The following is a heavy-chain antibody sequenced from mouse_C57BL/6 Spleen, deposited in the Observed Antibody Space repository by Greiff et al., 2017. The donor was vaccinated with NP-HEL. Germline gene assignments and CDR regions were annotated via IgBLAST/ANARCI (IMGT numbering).Heavy chain of an antibody. Sequence: QVQLKQSGPELVKPGASVKISCKASGYSFTSYYIHWVKQRPGQGLEWIGWIYPGSGNTKYNEKFKGKATLTADTSSSTAYMQLSSLTSEDAAVYYCARWDYGFAYWGQGTLVTVSA. D-gene: IGHD1-1*01. J-gene: IGHJ3*01. CDR1: GYSFTSYY. CDR2: IYPGSGNT. CDR3: ARWDYGFAY. V-gene: IGHV1-66*01.